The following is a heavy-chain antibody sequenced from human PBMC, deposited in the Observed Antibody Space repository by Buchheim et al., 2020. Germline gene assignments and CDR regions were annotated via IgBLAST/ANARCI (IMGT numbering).Heavy chain of an antibody. J-gene: IGHJ6*02. CDR1: GFTFSSYA. CDR2: ISGSGGST. CDR3: AKYNGPLHEYYYDSSGYYFLYYYYGIDV. Sequence: EVQLLESGGGLVQPGGSLRLSCAASGFTFSSYAMSWVRQAPGKGLEWVSAISGSGGSTYYADSVKGRFTISRDNSKNTLYLQMNSQRAEETAVYYCAKYNGPLHEYYYDSSGYYFLYYYYGIDVWGQGTT. V-gene: IGHV3-23*01. D-gene: IGHD3-22*01.